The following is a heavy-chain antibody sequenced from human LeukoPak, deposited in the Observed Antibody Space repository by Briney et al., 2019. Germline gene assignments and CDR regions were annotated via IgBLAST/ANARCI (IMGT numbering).Heavy chain of an antibody. CDR3: ARAHNWNYGTFDY. CDR2: ISSSGSTI. V-gene: IGHV3-48*03. D-gene: IGHD1-7*01. J-gene: IGHJ4*02. Sequence: GGSLRLSCAASGSTFSSYEMNWVRQAPGKGLEWVSYISSSGSTIYYADSVKGRFTISRDNAKNSLYLQMNSLRAEDTAVYYCARAHNWNYGTFDYWGQGTLVTVSS. CDR1: GSTFSSYE.